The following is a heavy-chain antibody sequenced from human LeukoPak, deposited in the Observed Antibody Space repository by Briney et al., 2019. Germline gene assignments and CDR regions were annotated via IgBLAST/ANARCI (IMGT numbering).Heavy chain of an antibody. Sequence: GGSLRLSCAASGFTFSSYAMSWVRQAPGQGLEWVSDISGSGGSTYYADSVKGRFTISRDNSKNTLYLQMNSLRAEDTAVYYCAKDPSYDSSGTHDAFDIWGQGTMVTVSS. CDR1: GFTFSSYA. D-gene: IGHD3-22*01. CDR2: ISGSGGST. CDR3: AKDPSYDSSGTHDAFDI. J-gene: IGHJ3*02. V-gene: IGHV3-23*01.